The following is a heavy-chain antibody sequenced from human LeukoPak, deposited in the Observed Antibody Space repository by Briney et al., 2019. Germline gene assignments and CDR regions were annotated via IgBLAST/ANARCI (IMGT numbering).Heavy chain of an antibody. D-gene: IGHD3-22*01. CDR3: ARGSSGYYYGYYYYYMDV. Sequence: GGSLRLSCAASGFTVSRNYMSWVRQAPGKGLEWVSSISSSSSYIYYADSVKGRFTISRDNAKNSLYLQMNSLRAEDTAVYYCARGSSGYYYGYYYYYMDVWGKGTTVTISS. J-gene: IGHJ6*03. V-gene: IGHV3-21*01. CDR1: GFTVSRNY. CDR2: ISSSSSYI.